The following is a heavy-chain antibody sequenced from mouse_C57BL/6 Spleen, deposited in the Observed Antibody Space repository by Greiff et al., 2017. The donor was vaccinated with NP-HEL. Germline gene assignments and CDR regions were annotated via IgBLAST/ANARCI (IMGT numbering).Heavy chain of an antibody. J-gene: IGHJ1*03. CDR1: GFTFSDYG. D-gene: IGHD1-1*01. Sequence: EVHLVESGGGLVKPGGSLKLSCAASGFTFSDYGMHWVRQAPEKGLEWVAYISSGSSTIYYVDTVKGRFTISSDNAKNTLFLQMTSLRSEDTAMYYCARPSYYGSSYWYCDVWGTGTTVTVSS. V-gene: IGHV5-17*01. CDR3: ARPSYYGSSYWYCDV. CDR2: ISSGSSTI.